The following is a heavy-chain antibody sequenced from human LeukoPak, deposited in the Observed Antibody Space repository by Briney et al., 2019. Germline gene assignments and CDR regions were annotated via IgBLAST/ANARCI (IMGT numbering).Heavy chain of an antibody. D-gene: IGHD6-19*01. CDR1: GGSISSSNYY. CDR2: IYYSGST. CDR3: ARGTLYRGWSYYLDF. V-gene: IGHV4-39*01. J-gene: IGHJ4*02. Sequence: SETLSLTCTVSGGSISSSNYYWGWIRQPPGKGLEWIGSIYYSGSTYYNPSLKSRVTISVDTSKNQFSLKLSSVTAADTAVYYCARGTLYRGWSYYLDFWGQGSQVTVSS.